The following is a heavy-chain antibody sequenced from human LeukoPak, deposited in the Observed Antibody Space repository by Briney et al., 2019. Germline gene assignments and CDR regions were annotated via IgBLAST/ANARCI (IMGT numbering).Heavy chain of an antibody. J-gene: IGHJ4*02. D-gene: IGHD6-19*01. Sequence: SETLSLTCAVYGGSFSGYYWSWIRQPPGKGLEWIGEINHSGSTNYNPSLKSRVTISVDTSKNQFSLKPSSVTAADTAVYYCAIIAVAGLMRPDYWGQGTLVTVSS. CDR1: GGSFSGYY. V-gene: IGHV4-34*01. CDR2: INHSGST. CDR3: AIIAVAGLMRPDY.